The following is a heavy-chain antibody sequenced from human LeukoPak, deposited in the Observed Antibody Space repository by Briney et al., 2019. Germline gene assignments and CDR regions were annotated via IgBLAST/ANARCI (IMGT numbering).Heavy chain of an antibody. CDR2: IYYSGST. J-gene: IGHJ4*02. V-gene: IGHV4-59*08. CDR1: GGSISSYY. D-gene: IGHD2-21*01. Sequence: PSETLSLTCTVSGGSISSYYWSWIRQPPGKGLEWIGYIYYSGSTNYNPSLKSRVTISVDTSKNQFSLKLSSVTAADTAVYYCASLLGLWYFDYWGQGTLVTVSS. CDR3: ASLLGLWYFDY.